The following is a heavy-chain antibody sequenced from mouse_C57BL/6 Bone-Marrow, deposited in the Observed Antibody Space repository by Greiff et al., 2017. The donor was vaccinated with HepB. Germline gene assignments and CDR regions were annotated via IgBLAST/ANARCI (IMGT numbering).Heavy chain of an antibody. CDR2: IFPGSGST. CDR1: GYTFTDYY. J-gene: IGHJ3*01. D-gene: IGHD1-1*01. CDR3: ARSHYYGSGGFAY. V-gene: IGHV1-75*01. Sequence: VQLQQSGPELVKPGASVKISCTASGYTFTDYYINWVKQAPGQGLEWIGWIFPGSGSTYYNEKFKGKATLTVDKSSSTAYMLLSSLTSEDSAVYFCARSHYYGSGGFAYWGQGTLVTVSA.